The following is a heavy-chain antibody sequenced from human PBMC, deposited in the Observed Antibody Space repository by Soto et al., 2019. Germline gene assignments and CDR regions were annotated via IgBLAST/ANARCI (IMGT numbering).Heavy chain of an antibody. V-gene: IGHV1-46*01. J-gene: IGHJ4*02. CDR3: ALPKNTLGWYNF. D-gene: IGHD6-19*01. Sequence: QVQVVQSGAEVKKPGASVKVSCKTSGYTFTNYHVHWVRQAPGQGLEWMGAINPNGGSTTYAQNLQVRVTMTSASSTSPVYMEMGSLRSDDSAVYYCALPKNTLGWYNFWGQGTLVTVS. CDR1: GYTFTNYH. CDR2: INPNGGST.